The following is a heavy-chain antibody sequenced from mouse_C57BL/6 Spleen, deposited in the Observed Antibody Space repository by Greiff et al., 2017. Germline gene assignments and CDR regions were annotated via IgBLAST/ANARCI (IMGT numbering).Heavy chain of an antibody. CDR1: GYSITSGYY. Sequence: DVQLQESGPGLVKPSPSLSLTCSVTGYSITSGYYWNLIRQFPGNILEWMGFISYDGSNNYNPSLKNRIAITRDESKNQFCLKLNSRTTEDAATYYYARNYYGSSYWYIDVWGTGTTVTVSS. J-gene: IGHJ1*03. CDR3: ARNYYGSSYWYIDV. CDR2: ISYDGSN. D-gene: IGHD1-1*01. V-gene: IGHV3-6*01.